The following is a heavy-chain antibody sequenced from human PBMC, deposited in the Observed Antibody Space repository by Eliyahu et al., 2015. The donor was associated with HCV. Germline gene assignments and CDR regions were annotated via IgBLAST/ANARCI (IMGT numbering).Heavy chain of an antibody. CDR2: IIPXFGTA. CDR3: ARDRGGETHDNGDYVGAFDI. D-gene: IGHD4-17*01. J-gene: IGHJ3*02. Sequence: QGLEWMGGIIPXFGTANYAXKFQGRVTITADESTSTAYMELSSLRSEDTAVYYCARDRGGETHDNGDYVGAFDIWGQGTMVTVSS. V-gene: IGHV1-69*01.